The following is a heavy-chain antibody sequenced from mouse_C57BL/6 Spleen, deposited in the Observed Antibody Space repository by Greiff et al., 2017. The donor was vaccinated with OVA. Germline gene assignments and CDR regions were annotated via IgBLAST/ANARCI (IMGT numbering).Heavy chain of an antibody. CDR3: ARWAGNSFAY. CDR1: GYTLTSYW. Sequence: VQLQESGAELVKPGASVKLSCKASGYTLTSYWMQWVKQRPGQGLELIGEIAPSDSHTNYNQKCKGKATLPRDTSSSTAYMQLSTLTSEDSAVYLCARWAGNSFAYWGQWTMVTVSA. D-gene: IGHD2-1*01. J-gene: IGHJ3*01. CDR2: IAPSDSHT. V-gene: IGHV1-50*01.